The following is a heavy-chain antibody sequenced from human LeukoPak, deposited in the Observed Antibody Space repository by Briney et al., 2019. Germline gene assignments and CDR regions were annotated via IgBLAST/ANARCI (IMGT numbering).Heavy chain of an antibody. V-gene: IGHV3-48*03. CDR2: ISSSGSTI. CDR3: AELGITMIGGV. CDR1: GFTFSSYE. J-gene: IGHJ6*04. Sequence: PGGSLRLSCAASGFTFSSYEMNWVRQAPGKGLEWVSYISSSGSTIYYADSVKGRFTFSRDNAKNSLYLKMNSLRAEDTAVYYCAELGITMIGGVWGKGTTVTISS. D-gene: IGHD3-10*02.